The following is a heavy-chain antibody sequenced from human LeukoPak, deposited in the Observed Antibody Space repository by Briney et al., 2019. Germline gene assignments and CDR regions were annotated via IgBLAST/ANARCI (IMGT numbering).Heavy chain of an antibody. V-gene: IGHV3-30*03. Sequence: GGSLRLSCAASGFTLSSYGMHWVRQAPGKGLEWVAVISDDGSNKYYVDSVKGRFTISRDNSKNTLYLQINSLRAEDTAVYYCARALRYDYVWGYGMDVWGQGTTVTVSS. D-gene: IGHD3-16*01. CDR2: ISDDGSNK. J-gene: IGHJ6*02. CDR3: ARALRYDYVWGYGMDV. CDR1: GFTLSSYG.